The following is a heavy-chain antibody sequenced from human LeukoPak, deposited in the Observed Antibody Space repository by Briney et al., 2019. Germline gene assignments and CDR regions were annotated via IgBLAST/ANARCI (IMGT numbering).Heavy chain of an antibody. J-gene: IGHJ4*02. CDR2: ISGSGGST. Sequence: GGSLRLSCAASGFTFSSYAMSWVRQAPGKGLEWVSAISGSGGSTYYADSVKGRFTISRDNSKNTLYLQMNSLRAEDTAVYYCAKPYCSGGSCYRPPFDYWGQGTLVTVSS. V-gene: IGHV3-23*01. D-gene: IGHD2-15*01. CDR1: GFTFSSYA. CDR3: AKPYCSGGSCYRPPFDY.